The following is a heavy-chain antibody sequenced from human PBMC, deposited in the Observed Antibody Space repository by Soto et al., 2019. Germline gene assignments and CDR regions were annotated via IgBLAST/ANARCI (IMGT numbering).Heavy chain of an antibody. CDR2: IDSRGRTI. Sequence: QVQLVESGGALVKPGGSLRLSCAASGFTFSDYYMSWIRQAPGKGLEWVSYIDSRGRTISYADSVKGRFTISRDDAKNSLCLQMNSLSAEDTAGYYCARQAARNYFDFWGQGTLVTVSS. J-gene: IGHJ4*02. D-gene: IGHD6-6*01. V-gene: IGHV3-11*01. CDR3: ARQAARNYFDF. CDR1: GFTFSDYY.